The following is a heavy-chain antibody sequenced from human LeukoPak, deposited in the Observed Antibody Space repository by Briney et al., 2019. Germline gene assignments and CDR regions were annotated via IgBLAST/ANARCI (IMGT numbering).Heavy chain of an antibody. CDR1: GFTFSGSA. CDR2: IRVKATNYAT. J-gene: IGHJ4*02. Sequence: AGSLRFSSAASGFTFSGSAMHWVRQAPGKGLEGVGRIRVKATNYATEYDATVKRTFTISRSDSRNTAYMQMNRLKTEYTSVYYCTCQEYSSSPGDYWGQGTLVTGSS. V-gene: IGHV3-73*01. D-gene: IGHD6-6*01. CDR3: TCQEYSSSPGDY.